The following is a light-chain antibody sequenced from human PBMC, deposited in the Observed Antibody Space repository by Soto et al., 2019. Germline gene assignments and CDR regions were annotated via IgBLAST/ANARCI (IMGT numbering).Light chain of an antibody. J-gene: IGLJ3*02. CDR2: GVS. CDR1: KNDIGCSDY. CDR3: SSSTSSNTLV. V-gene: IGLV2-14*01. Sequence: QSALTQPASVSASPGQSITISCTGGKNDIGCSDYVSWYQQHPGKAPKLIIYGVSNRPSGTSDRFSGSKSGNTASLTISGLQADDEADYYCSSSTSSNTLVFGGGTKLTVL.